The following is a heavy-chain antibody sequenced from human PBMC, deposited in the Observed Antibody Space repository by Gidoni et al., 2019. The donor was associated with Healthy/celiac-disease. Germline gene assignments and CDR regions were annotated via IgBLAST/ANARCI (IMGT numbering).Heavy chain of an antibody. CDR2: ISSSSSYI. CDR1: GFTFSSYS. J-gene: IGHJ4*02. CDR3: ARERRDSSSSFDY. Sequence: EVQLVESGGGLVKPGGSLRLSCAASGFTFSSYSMNWVRQAPGKGLEWVSSISSSSSYIYYADSVKGRFTISRDNAKNSLYLQMNSLRAEDTAVYYCARERRDSSSSFDYWGQGTLVTVSS. D-gene: IGHD6-6*01. V-gene: IGHV3-21*01.